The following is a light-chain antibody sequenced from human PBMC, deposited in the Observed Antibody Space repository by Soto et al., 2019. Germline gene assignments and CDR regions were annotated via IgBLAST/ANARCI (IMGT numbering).Light chain of an antibody. V-gene: IGLV1-51*01. CDR1: SSNIGDNH. Sequence: QSVLTQPPSVSAAPGQKVTISCSGSSSNIGDNHVSWYQQLPGTAPKLLIYDNDNRPSGIPDRVSASKSGTSASLAITGLQPGDEADYYCGAWDSSLSAWLFGGGTKLTVL. J-gene: IGLJ3*02. CDR2: DND. CDR3: GAWDSSLSAWL.